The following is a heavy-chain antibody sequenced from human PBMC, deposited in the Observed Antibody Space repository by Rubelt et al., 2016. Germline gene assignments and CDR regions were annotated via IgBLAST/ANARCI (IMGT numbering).Heavy chain of an antibody. CDR1: GFTFSSYA. CDR2: ISYDGSNK. J-gene: IGHJ4*02. Sequence: ESGGGLVQPGGSLKLSCAASGFTFSSYAMHWVRQAPGKGLEWVAVISYDGSNKYYADSVKGRFTISRDNSKNTLYLQMNSLRAEDTAVYYCARAEEGITIVGVGQPGSLDYWGQGTLVTVSS. CDR3: ARAEEGITIVGVGQPGSLDY. D-gene: IGHD3-3*01. V-gene: IGHV3-30*04.